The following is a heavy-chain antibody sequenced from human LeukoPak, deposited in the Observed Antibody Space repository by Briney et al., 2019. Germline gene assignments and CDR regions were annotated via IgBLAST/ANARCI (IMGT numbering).Heavy chain of an antibody. J-gene: IGHJ4*02. Sequence: SETLSLTCTVSGGSISSYYWSWIRQPPGKGLEWIGYIYYSGSTNYNPSLKSRVTISVDTSKNQFSLKLSSVTAADTAVYYCARDKGTDLGYWGQGTLVTVSS. D-gene: IGHD2-8*02. V-gene: IGHV4-59*01. CDR3: ARDKGTDLGY. CDR2: IYYSGST. CDR1: GGSISSYY.